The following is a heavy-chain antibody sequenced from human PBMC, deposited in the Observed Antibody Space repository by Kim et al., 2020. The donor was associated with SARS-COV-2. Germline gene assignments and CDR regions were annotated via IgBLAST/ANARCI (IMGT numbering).Heavy chain of an antibody. CDR3: ARGQPLDY. V-gene: IGHV4-31*03. CDR1: GGSIGTGGKF. CDR2: ISYSGNP. D-gene: IGHD2-2*01. Sequence: SETLSRTCSVSGGSIGTGGKFWTWIRQHPAKGLEWIGYISYSGNPHYRPSLRSRVSISLQTSENQFSLTLTSVTAADTAVYYCARGQPLDYWGQGILVTVSS. J-gene: IGHJ4*02.